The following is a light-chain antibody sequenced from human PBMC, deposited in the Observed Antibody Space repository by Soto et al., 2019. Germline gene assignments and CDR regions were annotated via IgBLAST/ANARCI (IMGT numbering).Light chain of an antibody. CDR1: QSISDS. CDR3: QQYHGYSRT. V-gene: IGKV1-5*01. CDR2: DVS. Sequence: DIQMTQSPSTLSASVGDRVTITCRASQSISDSLAWYHQKPGKAPDLLISDVSSLERGVASRFSGSGSGTEFTLTISSMQPDDFATYYCQQYHGYSRTFGQGTKVEI. J-gene: IGKJ1*01.